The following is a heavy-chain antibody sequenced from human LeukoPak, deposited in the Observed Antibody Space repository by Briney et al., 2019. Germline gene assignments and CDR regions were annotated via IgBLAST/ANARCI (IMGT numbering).Heavy chain of an antibody. CDR2: VSGSGGNT. J-gene: IGHJ4*02. D-gene: IGHD3-22*01. CDR1: GFSFGTYA. Sequence: PGGSLRLSCAASGFSFGTYAMTWVRQAPGKGLGCVSTVSGSGGNTYYTDSVKGRFTISRDNSKNTLFLQMSSLRAEDTALYYCTKGGVVSAFGYWGQGVLVTVSS. CDR3: TKGGVVSAFGY. V-gene: IGHV3-23*01.